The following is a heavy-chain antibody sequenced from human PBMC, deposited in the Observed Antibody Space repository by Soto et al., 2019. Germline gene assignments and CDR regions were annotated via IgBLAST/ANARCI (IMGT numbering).Heavy chain of an antibody. CDR1: GFTFSSYS. Sequence: GGSLRLSCAASGFTFSSYSMNWVRQAPGKGLEWVSSISSSSSYIYYADSVKGRFTISRDNAKNSLYLQMNSLRAEDTAVYYCARDPPHYDFWSGYDHYMDVWGKGTTVTVSS. CDR2: ISSSSSYI. V-gene: IGHV3-21*01. J-gene: IGHJ6*03. CDR3: ARDPPHYDFWSGYDHYMDV. D-gene: IGHD3-3*01.